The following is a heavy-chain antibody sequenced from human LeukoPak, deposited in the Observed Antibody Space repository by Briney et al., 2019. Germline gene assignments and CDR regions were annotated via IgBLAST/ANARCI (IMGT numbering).Heavy chain of an antibody. CDR3: AKEGGYDLYSYEFDY. J-gene: IGHJ4*02. CDR2: ISWNSVSI. V-gene: IGHV3-9*01. CDR1: GFTFDDYA. D-gene: IGHD5-12*01. Sequence: GGSLRLSCAASGFTFDDYAMHWVRQAPGKGLEWVSGISWNSVSIGYADSVKGRFTISRDNAKNSLYLQMNSLRAEDTALYYCAKEGGYDLYSYEFDYWGQGTLVTVSS.